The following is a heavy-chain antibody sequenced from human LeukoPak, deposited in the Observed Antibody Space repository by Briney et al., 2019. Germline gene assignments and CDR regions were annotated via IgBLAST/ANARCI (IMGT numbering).Heavy chain of an antibody. D-gene: IGHD2-15*01. CDR3: ARPYCSAGSCFPNWFDP. CDR2: VNPKSGNA. CDR1: GYTFSNYD. J-gene: IGHJ5*02. Sequence: ASVKVSCKASGYTFSNYDINWVRQATGQGLEWMGWVNPKSGNAGYAQKFQGRVTMTRDTSRGTAYMELSSLRSEDTAVYYCARPYCSAGSCFPNWFDPWGQGTLVTVSS. V-gene: IGHV1-8*01.